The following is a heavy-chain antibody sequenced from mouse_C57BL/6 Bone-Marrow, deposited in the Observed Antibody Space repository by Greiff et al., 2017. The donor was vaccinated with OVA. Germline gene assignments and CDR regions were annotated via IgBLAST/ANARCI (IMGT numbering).Heavy chain of an antibody. CDR2: IDPSDSYT. V-gene: IGHV1-50*01. CDR3: APIRSPSYFDV. Sequence: VQLQQPGAELVKPGASVKLSCKASGYTFTSYWMQWVKQRPGQGLEWIGEIDPSDSYTNYNQKFKGKATLTVDTSSSTAYMQLSSLTSEDSAVYYCAPIRSPSYFDVWGTGTTVTVSS. J-gene: IGHJ1*03. CDR1: GYTFTSYW.